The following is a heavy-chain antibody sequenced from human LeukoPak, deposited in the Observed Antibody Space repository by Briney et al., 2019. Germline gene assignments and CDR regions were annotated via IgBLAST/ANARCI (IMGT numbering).Heavy chain of an antibody. CDR3: ARDRSNSIDDGELYWYFDL. V-gene: IGHV4-59*12. CDR2: IYYSGST. J-gene: IGHJ2*01. CDR1: GGSISSYY. D-gene: IGHD4-17*01. Sequence: PSETLSLTFTVSGGSISSYYWSWIRQPPGKGLGWIGYIYYSGSTNYNPSLKSRVTISVDTSKNQFSLKLSSVTAADTAVYYCARDRSNSIDDGELYWYFDLWGRGTLVTVSS.